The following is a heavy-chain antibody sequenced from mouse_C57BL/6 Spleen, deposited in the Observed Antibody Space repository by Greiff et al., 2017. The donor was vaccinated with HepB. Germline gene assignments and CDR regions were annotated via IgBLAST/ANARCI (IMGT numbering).Heavy chain of an antibody. V-gene: IGHV14-1*01. J-gene: IGHJ2*01. D-gene: IGHD1-1*01. CDR2: IDPEDGDT. CDR1: GFNIKDYY. CDR3: TTGLITTVVARDY. Sequence: EVQLQQSGAELVRPGASVKLSCTASGFNIKDYYMHWVKQRPEQGLEWIGRIDPEDGDTEYAPKFQGKATMTADTSSNTAYLQLSRLTSEDTAVYYCTTGLITTVVARDYWGQGTTLTVSS.